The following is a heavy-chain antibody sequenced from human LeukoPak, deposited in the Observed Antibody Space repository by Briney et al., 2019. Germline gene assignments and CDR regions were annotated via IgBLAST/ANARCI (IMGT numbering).Heavy chain of an antibody. J-gene: IGHJ3*02. D-gene: IGHD5-24*01. Sequence: GGPLRLSCEASGFTLSIYWMSWVCQAPGKGLEWVANINQDGSDKYYVDSVKGRFTISRDNGKKALHLQMSSLRVEDTAVYHCARGFDGYYGFDIWGQGTMVTVSS. CDR1: GFTLSIYW. CDR3: ARGFDGYYGFDI. CDR2: INQDGSDK. V-gene: IGHV3-7*05.